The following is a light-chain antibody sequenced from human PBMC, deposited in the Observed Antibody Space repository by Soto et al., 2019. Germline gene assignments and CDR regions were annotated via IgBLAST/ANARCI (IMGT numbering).Light chain of an antibody. CDR1: QGISNH. V-gene: IGKV1-27*01. J-gene: IGKJ1*01. CDR2: AAS. CDR3: QKYDRAPWT. Sequence: DMQMTQSPPSLSASVGDTVAITCRASQGISNHLAWYQQKPGKAPKLLIYAASTLQSGVPSRFSGSGSGTDFTLTLISLQPEDVATYYCQKYDRAPWTFGRGTNVE.